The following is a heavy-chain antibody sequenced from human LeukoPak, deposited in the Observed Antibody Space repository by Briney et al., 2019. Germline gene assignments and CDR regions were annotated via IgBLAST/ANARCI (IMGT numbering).Heavy chain of an antibody. CDR2: IRSKANSYAT. CDR3: TRRGEMADY. Sequence: GGSLRLSCAASGFTFSTYSMNWVRQAPGKGLEWVGRIRSKANSYATAYAASVKGRFTISRDDSKNTAYLQMNSLKTEDTAVYYCTRRGEMADYWGQGTLVTVSS. J-gene: IGHJ4*02. D-gene: IGHD5-24*01. V-gene: IGHV3-73*01. CDR1: GFTFSTYS.